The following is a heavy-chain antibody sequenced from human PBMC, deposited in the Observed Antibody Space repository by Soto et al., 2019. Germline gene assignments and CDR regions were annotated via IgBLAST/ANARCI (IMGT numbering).Heavy chain of an antibody. Sequence: QVHLQQWGAGLLKPSETLSLTCAVNGGSLTGYYWSWIRQPPGKGLEWIGEIKDGGVTNYSPSLKGRVTMSAETSKNQFSLKLRSVTAADTAVYYCARGQEGIVAAHWDQGTLVTVSS. V-gene: IGHV4-34*01. D-gene: IGHD6-19*01. CDR3: ARGQEGIVAAH. CDR1: GGSLTGYY. CDR2: IKDGGVT. J-gene: IGHJ4*02.